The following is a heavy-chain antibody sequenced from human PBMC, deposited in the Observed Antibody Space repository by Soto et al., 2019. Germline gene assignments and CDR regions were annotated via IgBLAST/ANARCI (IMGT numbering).Heavy chain of an antibody. CDR2: IWYDGSSK. CDR1: GFTFSSYG. J-gene: IGHJ4*02. CDR3: ARVNSGSYSYYFDY. D-gene: IGHD1-26*01. V-gene: IGHV3-33*01. Sequence: GGSLRLSCAASGFTFSSYGMHWVRQAPGKGLEWVAVIWYDGSSKYYADSVKGRFTISRDNSKNTLYLQMNSLRAEDTAVYYCARVNSGSYSYYFDYWGQGTLVTVSS.